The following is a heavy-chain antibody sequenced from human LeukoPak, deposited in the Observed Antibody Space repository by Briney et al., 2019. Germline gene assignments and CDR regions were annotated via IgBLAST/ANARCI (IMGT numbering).Heavy chain of an antibody. J-gene: IGHJ4*02. CDR1: GGTFSSYA. D-gene: IGHD3-22*01. Sequence: SVKVSCKASGGTFSSYAISWVRQAPGQGLEWMGGIIPIFGTANYAQKFQGRVTITADESTSTAYMELSSLRSEDTAVYYCARHYDSSGYSLTAFDYWGQGTLVTVSS. V-gene: IGHV1-69*13. CDR2: IIPIFGTA. CDR3: ARHYDSSGYSLTAFDY.